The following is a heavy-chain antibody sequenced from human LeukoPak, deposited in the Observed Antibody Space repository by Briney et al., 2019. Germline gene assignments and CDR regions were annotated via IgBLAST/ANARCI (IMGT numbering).Heavy chain of an antibody. V-gene: IGHV3-30*03. D-gene: IGHD1-26*01. J-gene: IGHJ4*02. Sequence: GGSLRLSCAASGFSFRSYGMHWVRQAPGKGLEWVAVISNDGSNKHYADPVKGRFTISRDNSKNTLYLQMNSLRAEDTAVYYCAREYSGSYWVDYWGQGTLVTVSS. CDR1: GFSFRSYG. CDR2: ISNDGSNK. CDR3: AREYSGSYWVDY.